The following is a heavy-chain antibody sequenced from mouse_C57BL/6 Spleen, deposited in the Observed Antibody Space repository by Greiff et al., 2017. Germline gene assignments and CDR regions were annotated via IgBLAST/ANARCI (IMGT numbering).Heavy chain of an antibody. V-gene: IGHV3-6*01. Sequence: ESGPGLVKPSQSLSLTCSVTGYSITSGYYWNWIRQFPGNKLEWMGYISYDGSNNYNPSLKNRISITRDTSKNQFFLKLNSVTTEDTATYYCAREGLLAWFAYWGQGTLVTVSA. D-gene: IGHD2-3*01. CDR2: ISYDGSN. CDR3: AREGLLAWFAY. CDR1: GYSITSGYY. J-gene: IGHJ3*01.